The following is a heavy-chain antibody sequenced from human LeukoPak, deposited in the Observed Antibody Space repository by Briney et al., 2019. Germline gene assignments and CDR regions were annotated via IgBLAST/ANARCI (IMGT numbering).Heavy chain of an antibody. D-gene: IGHD6-19*01. J-gene: IGHJ4*02. CDR1: GGSFSASY. V-gene: IGHV4-34*01. CDR2: INYSGSA. CDR3: AKSSYPRIAVAGGFFDY. Sequence: SESLSLTCAVYGGSFSASYWSWIRQTPGKGLEWIGEINYSGSANYNPSLMSRDTISVDTPKNQFSLKMSSLTAADTGVFYCAKSSYPRIAVAGGFFDYWGPGTPVTVSS.